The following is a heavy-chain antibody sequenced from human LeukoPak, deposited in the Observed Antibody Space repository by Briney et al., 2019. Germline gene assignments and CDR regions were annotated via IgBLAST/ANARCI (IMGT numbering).Heavy chain of an antibody. D-gene: IGHD1-1*01. J-gene: IGHJ3*02. V-gene: IGHV2-70*01. CDR1: GFSLSTSGMC. CDR3: ARTRYNWKGGAFDI. CDR2: IDWDDDK. Sequence: SGPALLKPTQTLTLTCTFSGFSLSTSGMCVGWIRQPPGKALEWLALIDWDDDKYYSTSLKTRLTISKDTSKNQVVLTMTNMDPVDTATYYCARTRYNWKGGAFDIWGQGTMVTVSS.